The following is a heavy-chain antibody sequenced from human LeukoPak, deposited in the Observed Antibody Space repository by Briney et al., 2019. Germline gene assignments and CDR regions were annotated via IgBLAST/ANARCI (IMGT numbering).Heavy chain of an antibody. CDR2: INTKTGNP. V-gene: IGHV7-4-1*02. CDR3: ARDLVVVPAAILGYYYYGMDV. Sequence: ASVKVSCKASGYTFTSYAMNWGGEAPGQGGGGRGGINTKTGNPSYAPGFTGPFVFSLATSVSTAYLQISRLKAEDTAVYYCARDLVVVPAAILGYYYYGMDVWGQGTTVTVSS. CDR1: GYTFTSYA. J-gene: IGHJ6*02. D-gene: IGHD2-2*02.